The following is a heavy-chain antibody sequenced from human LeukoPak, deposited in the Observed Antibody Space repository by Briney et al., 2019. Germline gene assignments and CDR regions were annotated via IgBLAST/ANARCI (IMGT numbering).Heavy chain of an antibody. Sequence: GGSLRLSCAASGFTFSSYAMSWVRQAPGKGLEWVSAISGSGGSTYYADSVKGRFTISRDNSKNTLYLQVNSLRAEDTAVYYCASDRYSSSWYYYFDYWGQGTLVTVSS. CDR3: ASDRYSSSWYYYFDY. CDR2: ISGSGGST. J-gene: IGHJ4*02. D-gene: IGHD6-13*01. V-gene: IGHV3-23*01. CDR1: GFTFSSYA.